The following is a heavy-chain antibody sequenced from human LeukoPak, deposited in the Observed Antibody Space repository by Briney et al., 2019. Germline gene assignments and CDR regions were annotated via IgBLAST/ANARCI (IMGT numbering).Heavy chain of an antibody. CDR1: GYTFSSYW. CDR3: ARQNDFRLDY. Sequence: GESLRISCRGSGYTFSSYWIGWVRQMPGKGLEWMGIIYPGDSGTRYSPSLQGQVTISVDTSIGTAYPQWSSLKASDTAIYYCARQNDFRLDYWGQGTLVTVSS. CDR2: IYPGDSGT. J-gene: IGHJ4*02. V-gene: IGHV5-51*01. D-gene: IGHD3-3*01.